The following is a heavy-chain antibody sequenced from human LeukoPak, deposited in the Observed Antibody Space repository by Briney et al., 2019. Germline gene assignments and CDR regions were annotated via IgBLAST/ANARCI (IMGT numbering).Heavy chain of an antibody. CDR3: ATTHSSGWLTAYYFDY. CDR2: ISAYNGNT. CDR1: GYTFTSYG. Sequence: VASVKVSCKASGYTFTSYGISWVRQAPGQGLEWMGWISAYNGNTNYAQKLQGRVTMTTDTSTSTAYMELRSLRSDDTAVYYCATTHSSGWLTAYYFDYWGQGTLVTVSS. J-gene: IGHJ4*02. V-gene: IGHV1-18*01. D-gene: IGHD6-19*01.